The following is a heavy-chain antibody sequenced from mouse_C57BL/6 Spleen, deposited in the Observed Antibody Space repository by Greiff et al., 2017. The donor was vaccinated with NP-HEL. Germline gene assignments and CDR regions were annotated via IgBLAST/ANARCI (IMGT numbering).Heavy chain of an antibody. Sequence: EVKLMESGGGLVKPGGSLKLSCAASGFTFSSYAMSWVRQTPEKRLEWVATISDGGSYTYYPDNVKGRFTISRDNAKNNLYLQMSHLKSEDTAMYYCARAGGDYDEGFAYWGQGTLVTVSA. V-gene: IGHV5-4*03. D-gene: IGHD2-4*01. J-gene: IGHJ3*01. CDR1: GFTFSSYA. CDR2: ISDGGSYT. CDR3: ARAGGDYDEGFAY.